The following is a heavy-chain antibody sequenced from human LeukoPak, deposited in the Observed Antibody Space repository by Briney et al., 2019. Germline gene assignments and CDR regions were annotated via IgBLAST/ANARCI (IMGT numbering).Heavy chain of an antibody. CDR3: ARDPGAFDI. CDR2: TYYRSKGYN. V-gene: IGHV6-1*01. J-gene: IGHJ3*02. CDR1: LDIVPTNTAD. Sequence: SGAALVKLSQTCSLTCAVSLDIVPTNTADWNWTSQSPSRGLEWLGRTYYRSKGYNDYAVAVRSRIAINPDTTKNQFSLQLNSVTPEYTAVYYCARDPGAFDIWGQGTVVTVSS.